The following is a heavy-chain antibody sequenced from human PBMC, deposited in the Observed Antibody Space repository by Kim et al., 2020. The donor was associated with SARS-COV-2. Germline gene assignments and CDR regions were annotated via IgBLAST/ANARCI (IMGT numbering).Heavy chain of an antibody. CDR1: GGTFSSYA. CDR3: ARGRAVAGTIGWFDP. J-gene: IGHJ5*02. D-gene: IGHD6-19*01. V-gene: IGHV1-69*13. Sequence: SVKVSCKASGGTFSSYAISWVRQAPGQGLEWMGGIIPIFGTANYAQKFQGRVTITADESTSTAYMELSSLRSEDTAVYYCARGRAVAGTIGWFDPWGQGTLVTVSS. CDR2: IIPIFGTA.